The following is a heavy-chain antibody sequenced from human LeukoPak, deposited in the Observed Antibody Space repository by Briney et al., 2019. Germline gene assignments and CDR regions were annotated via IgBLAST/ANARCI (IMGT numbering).Heavy chain of an antibody. J-gene: IGHJ3*02. Sequence: PETLSLTCTVSGGSISSSSYYWGWIRQPPGKGLEWIGSIYYSGSTYYNPSLKSRVTISVDTSKNQFSLKLSSVTAADTAVYYCASAGYGDYLTAPDAFDIWGQGTMVTVSS. CDR3: ASAGYGDYLTAPDAFDI. D-gene: IGHD4-17*01. CDR1: GGSISSSSYY. CDR2: IYYSGST. V-gene: IGHV4-39*01.